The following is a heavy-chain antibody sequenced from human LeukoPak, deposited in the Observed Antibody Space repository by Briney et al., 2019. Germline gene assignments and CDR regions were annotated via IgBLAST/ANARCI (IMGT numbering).Heavy chain of an antibody. J-gene: IGHJ3*02. CDR3: ARGFEWTGSGWPDAFDI. Sequence: GGSLSLSCAASGFTFSSYWMHWVRHAPGKGLVWVSRINSDGSSTSYADSVKGRFTISRDNAKNSLYLQMNSLRAEDTAVYYCARGFEWTGSGWPDAFDIWGQGTMVTVSS. V-gene: IGHV3-74*01. CDR2: INSDGSST. CDR1: GFTFSSYW. D-gene: IGHD6-19*01.